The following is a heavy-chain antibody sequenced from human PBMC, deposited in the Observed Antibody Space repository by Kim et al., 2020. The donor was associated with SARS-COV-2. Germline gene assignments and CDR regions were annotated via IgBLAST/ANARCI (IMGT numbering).Heavy chain of an antibody. CDR1: GFTFSSYA. V-gene: IGHV3-30*04. CDR2: ISYDGSNK. CDR3: ARDRGTEGGAYSSGMDV. D-gene: IGHD1-26*01. J-gene: IGHJ6*02. Sequence: GGSLRLSCAASGFTFSSYAMHCVRQAPGKGLEWVAVISYDGSNKYYADSVKGRFTISRDNSKNTLNLQMNSLRAEDTAVYYCARDRGTEGGAYSSGMDVWGQGTTVIVSS.